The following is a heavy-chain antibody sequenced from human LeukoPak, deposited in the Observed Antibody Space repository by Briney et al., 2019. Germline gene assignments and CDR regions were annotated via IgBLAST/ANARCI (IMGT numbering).Heavy chain of an antibody. D-gene: IGHD2-2*01. Sequence: PSETLSLTCTVSGGSISSGSYYWSWIRQPAGKGLEWIGRIHTSGNTNYNPSLKSRVTISLDTSKNQFSLKLSSVTAADTAVYYCARGSSSSTRKSLHYYYYYYIDVWGKGTTVTISS. CDR2: IHTSGNT. V-gene: IGHV4-61*02. J-gene: IGHJ6*03. CDR1: GGSISSGSYY. CDR3: ARGSSSSTRKSLHYYYYYYIDV.